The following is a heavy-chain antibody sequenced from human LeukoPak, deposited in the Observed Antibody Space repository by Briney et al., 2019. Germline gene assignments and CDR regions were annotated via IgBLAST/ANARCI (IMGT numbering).Heavy chain of an antibody. Sequence: KPGGSLRLSCAASGFTFSDYYMSWIRQAPGKGLEWVSYISSSGSTIYYADSVKGRFTISRDNAKNSLYLQMNSLRAEDTALYYCARYSFSGSYSYYFDYWGQGTLVTVSS. V-gene: IGHV3-11*01. J-gene: IGHJ4*02. D-gene: IGHD1-26*01. CDR2: ISSSGSTI. CDR1: GFTFSDYY. CDR3: ARYSFSGSYSYYFDY.